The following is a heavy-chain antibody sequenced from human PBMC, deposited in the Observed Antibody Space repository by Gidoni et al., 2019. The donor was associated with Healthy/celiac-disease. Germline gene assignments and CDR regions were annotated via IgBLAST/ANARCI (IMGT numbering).Heavy chain of an antibody. CDR3: ARVPAPYYYYYGMDV. V-gene: IGHV3-48*03. J-gene: IGHJ6*02. Sequence: EVQMVESGGALVQPGGCLILSCAASVFTFGSYEMNWVRQAPGKGLEWVSYISSSGSTIYYADSVKGRFTISRDNAKNSLYLQMNSLRAEDTAVYYCARVPAPYYYYYGMDVWGQGTTVTVSS. CDR2: ISSSGSTI. D-gene: IGHD2-2*01. CDR1: VFTFGSYE.